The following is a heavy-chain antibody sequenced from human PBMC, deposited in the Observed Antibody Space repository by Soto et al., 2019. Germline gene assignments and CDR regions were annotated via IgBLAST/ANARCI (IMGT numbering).Heavy chain of an antibody. J-gene: IGHJ3*02. CDR1: GFTFSGSA. CDR3: TRAPGDAFDI. V-gene: IGHV3-73*01. D-gene: IGHD7-27*01. CDR2: IRSKANSYAS. Sequence: LSLTCAASGFTFSGSAMHWVRQASGKGLEWVGRIRSKANSYASAYAASVKGRFTISRDDSKNTAYLQMNSLKTEDTAVYYCTRAPGDAFDIWGQGTMVTVSS.